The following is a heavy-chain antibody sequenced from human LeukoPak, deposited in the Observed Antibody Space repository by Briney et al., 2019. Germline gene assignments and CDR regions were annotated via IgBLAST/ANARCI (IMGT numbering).Heavy chain of an antibody. CDR1: GGTFSSYE. Sequence: SVKVSCKTSGGTFSSYEISWVRQAPGQGLEWMGGIIPIFNTVNYAQKFQGRVTMTTDTSTSTAYMELRSLRSDDTAVYYCAWSRYYVPFYYMDVWGKGTTVTVSS. CDR2: IIPIFNTV. D-gene: IGHD3-3*01. V-gene: IGHV1-69*05. J-gene: IGHJ6*03. CDR3: AWSRYYVPFYYMDV.